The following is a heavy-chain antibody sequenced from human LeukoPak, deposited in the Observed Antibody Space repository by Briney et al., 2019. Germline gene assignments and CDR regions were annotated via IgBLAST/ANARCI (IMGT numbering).Heavy chain of an antibody. D-gene: IGHD6-13*01. J-gene: IGHJ4*02. CDR3: ARLIYLYINRRDFDY. CDR2: ISAYNGNT. CDR1: VYTFTSYG. Sequence: ASVKVSCKASVYTFTSYGISWVRQAPGQGLEWMGWISAYNGNTNYAQKLQGRVTMTTDTSTSTAYMELRSLRSDDTAVYYCARLIYLYINRRDFDYWGQGTLVTVSS. V-gene: IGHV1-18*01.